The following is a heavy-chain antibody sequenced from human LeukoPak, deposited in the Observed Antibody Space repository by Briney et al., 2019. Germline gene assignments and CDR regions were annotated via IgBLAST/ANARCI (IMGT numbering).Heavy chain of an antibody. Sequence: GGSLRLSCAASGFSFSSYWMHWVRQDAGKGLMWVSRINPDGRTTDYADSGKGRFSISRDNAKKTLYLEMNSLRVEDTAVYYCARGDRTIWGSPYWGQGALVTVSS. V-gene: IGHV3-74*01. CDR1: GFSFSSYW. CDR2: INPDGRTT. D-gene: IGHD3-10*01. CDR3: ARGDRTIWGSPY. J-gene: IGHJ4*02.